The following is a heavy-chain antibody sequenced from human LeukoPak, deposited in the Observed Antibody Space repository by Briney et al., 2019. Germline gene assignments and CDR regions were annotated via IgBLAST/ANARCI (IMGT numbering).Heavy chain of an antibody. V-gene: IGHV4-34*01. CDR2: INHSGST. CDR3: ARGAHYYDILTGYPRPQYYFDY. CDR1: GGSFSGYY. D-gene: IGHD3-9*01. Sequence: SETLSLTCAVYGGSFSGYYWSWIRQPPGKGLEWIGEINHSGSTNYNPSLKSRVTISVDTSKNQFSLKLSSMTAADTAVYYCARGAHYYDILTGYPRPQYYFDYWGQGTLVTVSS. J-gene: IGHJ4*02.